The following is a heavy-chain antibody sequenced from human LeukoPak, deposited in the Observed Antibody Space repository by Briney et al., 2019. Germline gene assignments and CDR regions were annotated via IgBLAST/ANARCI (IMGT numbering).Heavy chain of an antibody. CDR1: GFTFSSYA. D-gene: IGHD3-3*01. CDR3: AKVPISGDYDFWSGPDAFDI. Sequence: AGGSLRLSCAASGFTFSSYAMSWVRQAPGKGLEWVSAISGSGGSTYYADSVKGRFTISRDNSKNTLYLQMNSLRAEDTAVYYCAKVPISGDYDFWSGPDAFDIWGQGTMVTVSS. V-gene: IGHV3-23*01. J-gene: IGHJ3*02. CDR2: ISGSGGST.